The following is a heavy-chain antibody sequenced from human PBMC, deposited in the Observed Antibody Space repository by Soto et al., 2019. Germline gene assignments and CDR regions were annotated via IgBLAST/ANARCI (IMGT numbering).Heavy chain of an antibody. D-gene: IGHD5-12*01. V-gene: IGHV3-66*01. Sequence: TGGSLRLSCAASGFTVSSNYMSWVRQAPGKGLEWVSVIYAGGITYYADSVKGRFTISRDNSKNTLYLQMNSLRVEDTAVYYCARDHIAYYFDYWGQGTLVTVSS. CDR3: ARDHIAYYFDY. CDR1: GFTVSSNY. CDR2: IYAGGIT. J-gene: IGHJ4*02.